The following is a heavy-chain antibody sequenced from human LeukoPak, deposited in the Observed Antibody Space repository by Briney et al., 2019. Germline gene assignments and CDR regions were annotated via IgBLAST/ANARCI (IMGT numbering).Heavy chain of an antibody. Sequence: TSETLSLTCTVSGGSISSYYWSWIRQPPGKGLEWIGYIYYSGSTNYNPSLKSRVTISVDTSKNQFSLKLSSVTAADTAVYYCARFRPTYGAFDYWGQGTLVTVSS. CDR1: GGSISSYY. CDR2: IYYSGST. V-gene: IGHV4-59*01. D-gene: IGHD3-10*01. CDR3: ARFRPTYGAFDY. J-gene: IGHJ4*02.